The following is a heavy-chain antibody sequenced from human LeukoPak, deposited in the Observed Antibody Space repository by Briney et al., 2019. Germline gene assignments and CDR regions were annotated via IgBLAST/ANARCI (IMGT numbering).Heavy chain of an antibody. CDR2: IYPGDSDT. CDR1: GYSFTSYW. V-gene: IGHV5-51*01. D-gene: IGHD5-12*01. J-gene: IGHJ5*02. Sequence: PGESLKISCKGSGYSFTSYWIGWVRQMPGKGLEWMGIIYPGDSDTRYSPSFQGQVTISADKSISTAYLQWSSLKASDTAMYYCARTPLMLRYSGYDYDNWFDPWGQGTLVTVSS. CDR3: ARTPLMLRYSGYDYDNWFDP.